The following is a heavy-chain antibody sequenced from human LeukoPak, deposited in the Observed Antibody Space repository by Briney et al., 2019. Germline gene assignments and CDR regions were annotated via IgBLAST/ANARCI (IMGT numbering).Heavy chain of an antibody. J-gene: IGHJ5*02. Sequence: PSETLSLTCTVSGGSISSSSYYWGWIRQPPGKGLEWIGSIYYSGSTYYNPSLKSRVTISVDTSKNQFSLKLSSVTAADTAVYYCARDPGRVMPYNWFDPWGQGTLVTVSS. CDR3: ARDPGRVMPYNWFDP. V-gene: IGHV4-39*07. D-gene: IGHD3-16*01. CDR2: IYYSGST. CDR1: GGSISSSSYY.